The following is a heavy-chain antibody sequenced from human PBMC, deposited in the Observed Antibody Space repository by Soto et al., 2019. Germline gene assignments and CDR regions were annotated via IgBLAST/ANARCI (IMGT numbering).Heavy chain of an antibody. CDR2: ISGSSGNA. V-gene: IGHV1-18*01. CDR1: GYTFTKYG. J-gene: IGHJ4*02. Sequence: QVQLVQSGAEVKNPGASVKVSCKTSGYTFTKYGVGWVRQAPGQGLEWMGWISGSSGNANYAEKVQGRSTLTTDTSPSTAYIELRSLRSDDTAVYYCAREMAGLGGEYDYWGQGTLSTVSS. CDR3: AREMAGLGGEYDY. D-gene: IGHD3-16*01.